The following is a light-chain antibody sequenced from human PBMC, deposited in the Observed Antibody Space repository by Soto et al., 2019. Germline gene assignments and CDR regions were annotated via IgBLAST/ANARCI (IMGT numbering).Light chain of an antibody. J-gene: IGLJ1*01. CDR1: SSDVGSYNP. Sequence: QSVLTQPASVSGSPGQSITISCTGTSSDVGSYNPVSWYQQHPGKAPKLVISDVSNRPSGVSDRFSGSKSGNTASLSISGLQAEDEADYYCSSYTSSSSYVFGTGTKVTV. CDR2: DVS. V-gene: IGLV2-14*02. CDR3: SSYTSSSSYV.